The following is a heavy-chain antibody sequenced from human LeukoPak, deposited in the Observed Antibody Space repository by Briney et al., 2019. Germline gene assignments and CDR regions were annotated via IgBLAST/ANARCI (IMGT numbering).Heavy chain of an antibody. CDR2: IYSGGST. CDR3: ASARQYYYDSSGYDY. D-gene: IGHD3-22*01. J-gene: IGHJ4*02. Sequence: GGSLRLSCAASGFTFSSNYMSWVRQAPGKGLEWDSVIYSGGSTYYADSVKGRFTISRDNSKNTLYLQMNSLRAEDTAVYYCASARQYYYDSSGYDYWGQGTLVTVSS. V-gene: IGHV3-66*02. CDR1: GFTFSSNY.